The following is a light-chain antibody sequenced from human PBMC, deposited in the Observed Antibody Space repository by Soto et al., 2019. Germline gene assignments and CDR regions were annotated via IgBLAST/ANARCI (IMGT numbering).Light chain of an antibody. Sequence: DIQMTQSPSTLSASVGDRVTITCRASQSISSWLAWYQQKPGKAPKLLIYKASTLESGVPSRFSGSESGTEFTLTISSLQPDDFGTYYCQQYSSYWTFGQGTKVEIK. CDR2: KAS. J-gene: IGKJ1*01. CDR1: QSISSW. CDR3: QQYSSYWT. V-gene: IGKV1-5*03.